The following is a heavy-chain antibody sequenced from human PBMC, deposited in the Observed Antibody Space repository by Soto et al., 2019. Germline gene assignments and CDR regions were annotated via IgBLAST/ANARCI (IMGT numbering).Heavy chain of an antibody. CDR2: ISYDGSDK. CDR1: GFTFSDSS. J-gene: IGHJ4*02. D-gene: IGHD3-3*01. CDR3: AKMDYDFWSGYPTTALPDY. V-gene: IGHV3-30-3*02. Sequence: GGSLRLSCAASGFTFSDSSMHWVRQAPGKGLEWVAVISYDGSDKYYADSVKGRFTISRDNSKNTLYLQMNSLRAEDTAVYYCAKMDYDFWSGYPTTALPDYWGQGTLVTVSS.